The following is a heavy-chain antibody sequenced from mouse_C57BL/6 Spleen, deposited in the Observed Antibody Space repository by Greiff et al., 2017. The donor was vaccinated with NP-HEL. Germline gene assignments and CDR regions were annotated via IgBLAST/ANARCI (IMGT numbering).Heavy chain of an antibody. V-gene: IGHV1-4*01. CDR3: ARSEGGNYEDAMDY. CDR2: INPSSGYT. Sequence: QVQLQQSGAELARPGASVKMSCKASGYTFTSYSMHWVKQRPGQGLEWIGYINPSSGYTKYNQKFKDKATLTADKSSSTAYMQLSSLTSEDSAVYYCARSEGGNYEDAMDYWGQGTSVTVSS. CDR1: GYTFTSYS. D-gene: IGHD2-1*01. J-gene: IGHJ4*01.